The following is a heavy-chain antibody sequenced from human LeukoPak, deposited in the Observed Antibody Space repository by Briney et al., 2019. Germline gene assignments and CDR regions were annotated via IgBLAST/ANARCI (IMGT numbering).Heavy chain of an antibody. V-gene: IGHV4-39*01. Sequence: KPSETLSLTCTVSGGSTSSSSYSWDWIRRPPGKGLEWIGNIYYSGNTYYNPSLKSRVTISVDTSKNQFSLKLSSVTAADTAVYYCARRIAVAGYFDYWGQGTLVTVSS. D-gene: IGHD6-19*01. J-gene: IGHJ4*02. CDR3: ARRIAVAGYFDY. CDR2: IYYSGNT. CDR1: GGSTSSSSYS.